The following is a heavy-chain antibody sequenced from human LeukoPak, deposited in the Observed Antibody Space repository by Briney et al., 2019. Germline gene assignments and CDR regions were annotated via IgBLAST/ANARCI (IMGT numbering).Heavy chain of an antibody. D-gene: IGHD3-10*01. CDR1: GYTLTSYG. CDR3: ARVGRAYGSGSYLGY. V-gene: IGHV1-18*01. CDR2: ISGYNGNT. Sequence: GASVKVSCKASGYTLTSYGISWVRQAPGQGLEWMGWISGYNGNTNYEQKVQGRVTMTTDTSTSTAYMELSSLRSEDTAVYYCARVGRAYGSGSYLGYWGQGTLVTVSS. J-gene: IGHJ4*02.